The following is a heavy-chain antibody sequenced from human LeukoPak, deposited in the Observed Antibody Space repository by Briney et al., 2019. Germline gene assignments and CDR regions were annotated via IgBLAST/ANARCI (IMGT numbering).Heavy chain of an antibody. CDR2: VYYSGST. Sequence: SETLSLTCTVSGGSMSNYYWSWIRQPPGKGLEWIGYVYYSGSTNYNPSLKSRVTISVDTSKNQFSLKLSSVTAADTAVYYCARDPRSHSSSWYWYFDLWGRGTLVTVSS. CDR3: ARDPRSHSSSWYWYFDL. V-gene: IGHV4-59*01. D-gene: IGHD6-13*01. J-gene: IGHJ2*01. CDR1: GGSMSNYY.